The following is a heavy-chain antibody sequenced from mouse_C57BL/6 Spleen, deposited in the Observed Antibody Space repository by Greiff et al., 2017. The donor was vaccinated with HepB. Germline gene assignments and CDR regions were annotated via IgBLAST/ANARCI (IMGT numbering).Heavy chain of an antibody. CDR3: ARWGQLRLQAMDY. V-gene: IGHV1-64*01. CDR1: GYTFTSYW. Sequence: VQLQQSGAELVKPGASVKLSCKASGYTFTSYWMHWVKQRPGQGLEWIGMIHPNSGSTNYNEKFKSKATLTVDKSSSTAYMQLSSLTSEDSAVYYCARWGQLRLQAMDYWGQGTSVTVSS. D-gene: IGHD3-2*02. CDR2: IHPNSGST. J-gene: IGHJ4*01.